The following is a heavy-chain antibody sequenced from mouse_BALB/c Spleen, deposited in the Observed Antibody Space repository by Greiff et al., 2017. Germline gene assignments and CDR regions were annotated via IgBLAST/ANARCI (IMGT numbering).Heavy chain of an antibody. CDR2: ISYSGST. J-gene: IGHJ4*01. V-gene: IGHV3-2*02. D-gene: IGHD2-14*01. Sequence: EVQLQESGPGLVKPSQSLSLTCTVTGYSITSDYAWNWIRQFPGNKLEWMGYISYSGSTSYNPSLKSRISITRDTSKNQFFLQLKSVTTEDTATYYCATLGRYDRNYAMDYWGQGTSVTVSS. CDR3: ATLGRYDRNYAMDY. CDR1: GYSITSDYA.